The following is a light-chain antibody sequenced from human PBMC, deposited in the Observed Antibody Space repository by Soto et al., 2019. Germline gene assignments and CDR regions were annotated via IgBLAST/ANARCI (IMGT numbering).Light chain of an antibody. CDR3: AAWDDSIGGPV. V-gene: IGLV1-47*01. J-gene: IGLJ3*02. CDR2: RNN. CDR1: YSNIGTNY. Sequence: QLVLTQPPSASGTPGQGVSISCSGSYSNIGTNYVYWYQQLPGAAPKLLIYRNNQWASGVPDRFSGSKSGTSASLVISGLRSEDEADYYCAAWDDSIGGPVVGGGTKLTVL.